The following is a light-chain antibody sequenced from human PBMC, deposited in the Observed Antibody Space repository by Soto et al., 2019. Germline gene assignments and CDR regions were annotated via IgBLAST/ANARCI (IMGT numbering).Light chain of an antibody. J-gene: IGKJ4*01. V-gene: IGKV3-15*01. CDR2: DAS. CDR3: QQYDTWPLT. Sequence: IAITHCPATLCASSGERVTLSCRARQSVGSTLAWYQQTPGQAPRVVIYDASTRATVIPARFSGTGPGTEFTLTISSLQSEDFAVYYCQQYDTWPLTFGRGTKVAIK. CDR1: QSVGST.